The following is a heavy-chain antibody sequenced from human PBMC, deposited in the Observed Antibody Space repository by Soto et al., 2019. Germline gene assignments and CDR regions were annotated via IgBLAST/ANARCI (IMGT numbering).Heavy chain of an antibody. V-gene: IGHV1-18*01. CDR3: ARDLVEDYYYGMDV. CDR2: ISAYNGNT. CDR1: GYTFTSYG. J-gene: IGHJ6*01. Sequence: ASVKVSCKASGYTFTSYGISWVRQAPGQGLEWVGWISAYNGNTNYAQKLQGRVTMTTDTSTSAAYMELRSLRSDDTAVYYCARDLVEDYYYGMDVWGQGTTVTVSS. D-gene: IGHD1-26*01.